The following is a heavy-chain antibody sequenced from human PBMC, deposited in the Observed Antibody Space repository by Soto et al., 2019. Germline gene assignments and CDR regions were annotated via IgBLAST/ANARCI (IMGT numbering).Heavy chain of an antibody. Sequence: SETLSLTCTVSGASTSSSYWSWIRQSPGKGLEWIGYVYYSGSTNYNPSLKSRVTISVDTSKNQFSLKLSSVTAADTAVYYCARGYYDSRGQSNTFDIWGQGTMVTVSS. D-gene: IGHD3-22*01. V-gene: IGHV4-59*01. J-gene: IGHJ3*02. CDR1: GASTSSSY. CDR3: ARGYYDSRGQSNTFDI. CDR2: VYYSGST.